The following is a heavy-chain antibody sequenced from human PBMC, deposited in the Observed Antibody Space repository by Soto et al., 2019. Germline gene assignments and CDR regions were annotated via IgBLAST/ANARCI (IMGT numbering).Heavy chain of an antibody. J-gene: IGHJ5*02. CDR1: GASISGFY. Sequence: LSLTCTVSGASISGFYWSWIRKSAGKGLEWIGRIYATGTTDYNPSLKSRVMMSVDTSKKQFSLKLRSVTAADTAVYYCVRDGTKTLRDWFAPWGQGISVTVSS. CDR2: IYATGTT. V-gene: IGHV4-4*07. CDR3: VRDGTKTLRDWFAP. D-gene: IGHD1-1*01.